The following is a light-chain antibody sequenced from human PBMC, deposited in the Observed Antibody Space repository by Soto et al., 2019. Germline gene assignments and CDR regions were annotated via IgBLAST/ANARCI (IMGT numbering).Light chain of an antibody. Sequence: QSALTQPASVSGSPGQSITISCTGTSSDVGGYNYVSWYQHHPGKAPKLMIYDVSNRPSGVSNRFSGSKSGNTAFLTISGLQAEDEADYYCSSYTSSSTSVIFGGGTKLTVL. J-gene: IGLJ2*01. CDR3: SSYTSSSTSVI. V-gene: IGLV2-14*03. CDR2: DVS. CDR1: SSDVGGYNY.